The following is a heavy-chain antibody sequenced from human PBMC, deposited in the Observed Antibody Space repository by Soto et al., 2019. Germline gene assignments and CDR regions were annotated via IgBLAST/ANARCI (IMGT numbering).Heavy chain of an antibody. CDR1: GYTFLKYY. CDR3: ARQAYYAGSDPWYFDL. J-gene: IGHJ2*01. Sequence: ASVKVSCKASGYTFLKYYVHWVRQAPGQGLEWMGIINPTGGSTSYAQKFQGRLTMTRDTSTSTVYMDLSSLRSDDTAVYYCARQAYYAGSDPWYFDLWGRGTLVTVSS. CDR2: INPTGGST. D-gene: IGHD1-26*01. V-gene: IGHV1-46*01.